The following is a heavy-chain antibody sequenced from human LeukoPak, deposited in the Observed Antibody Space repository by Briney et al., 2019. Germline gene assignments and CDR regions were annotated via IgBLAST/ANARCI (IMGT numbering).Heavy chain of an antibody. Sequence: GGSLRLSCAASGFTFSSYSMNWVRQAPGKGLEWVSSISSSSSYIYYADSVKGRFTISRDNAKNTLYLQMNSLRAEDTAVYYCARNYYDRGVLGFFDYWGQGTLVTVSS. CDR2: ISSSSSYI. CDR1: GFTFSSYS. V-gene: IGHV3-21*01. CDR3: ARNYYDRGVLGFFDY. J-gene: IGHJ4*02. D-gene: IGHD3-22*01.